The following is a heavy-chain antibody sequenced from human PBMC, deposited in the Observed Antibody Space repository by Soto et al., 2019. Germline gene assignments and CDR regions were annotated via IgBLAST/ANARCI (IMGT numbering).Heavy chain of an antibody. CDR3: AKAPWRDSSSYLGY. Sequence: QPGGSLRLSCAASGFTFSSYGMHWVRQAPGKGLEWVAVISYDGSNKYYADSVKGRFTISRDNSKNTLYLQMNSLRAEDTAVYYCAKAPWRDSSSYLGYWGQGTLVTVS. J-gene: IGHJ4*02. D-gene: IGHD6-6*01. CDR1: GFTFSSYG. V-gene: IGHV3-30*18. CDR2: ISYDGSNK.